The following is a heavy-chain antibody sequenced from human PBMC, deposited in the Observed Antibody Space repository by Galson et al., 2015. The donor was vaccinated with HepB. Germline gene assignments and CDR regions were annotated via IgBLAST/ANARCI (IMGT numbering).Heavy chain of an antibody. D-gene: IGHD3-10*01. CDR1: GGSISSYY. J-gene: IGHJ3*02. CDR2: IYYSGST. Sequence: LSLTCTVSGGSISSYYWSWIRQPPGRGLEWIGYIYYSGSTNYNPSLKSRVTISVDTSKNQFSLKLSSVTAADTAVYYCARGGGRFGDAFDIWGQGTMVIVSS. V-gene: IGHV4-59*01. CDR3: ARGGGRFGDAFDI.